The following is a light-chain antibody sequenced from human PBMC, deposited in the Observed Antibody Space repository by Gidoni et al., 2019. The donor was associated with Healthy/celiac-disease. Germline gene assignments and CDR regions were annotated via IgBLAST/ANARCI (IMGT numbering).Light chain of an antibody. CDR2: AAS. J-gene: IGKJ3*01. Sequence: IQMTSYPPSLSASVGDRVTFTCRASQSISNYLDSYQQKPGIVPKLLIYAASTLQSRVPSRGSGSGSGTNFTLSISSLEPEDAATYYWQKYNSAPFTFGPGTRVEIK. V-gene: IGKV1-27*01. CDR3: QKYNSAPFT. CDR1: QSISNY.